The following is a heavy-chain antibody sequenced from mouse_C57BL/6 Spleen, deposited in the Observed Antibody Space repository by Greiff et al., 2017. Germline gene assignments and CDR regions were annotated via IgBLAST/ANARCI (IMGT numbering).Heavy chain of an antibody. V-gene: IGHV5-4*01. CDR3: ARDLYDGYLAWFAY. CDR2: ISAGGSYT. CDR1: GFTFSSYA. D-gene: IGHD2-3*01. J-gene: IGHJ3*01. Sequence: EVQLVQSGGGLVKPGGSLKLSCAASGFTFSSYAMSWVRQTPEKRLEWVATISAGGSYTYYQDNVKGRFTISRDNAKNNLYCQMISLKSEDTAVDYCARDLYDGYLAWFAYGGQGTLVTVSA.